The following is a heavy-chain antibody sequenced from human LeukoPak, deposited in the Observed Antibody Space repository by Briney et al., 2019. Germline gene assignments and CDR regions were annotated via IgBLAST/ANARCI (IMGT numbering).Heavy chain of an antibody. Sequence: SQTLSLTCAISGDSVSSNSAGWNWIRQSPSRGLEWLGRTYYRSKWYNEYAVSVKSRITITSDTSKNQFSLQLTSVTPEDTAVYYCARVYTSMDVWGQGATVTVSS. CDR1: GDSVSSNSAG. CDR3: ARVYTSMDV. V-gene: IGHV6-1*01. CDR2: TYYRSKWYN. J-gene: IGHJ6*02. D-gene: IGHD2-2*02.